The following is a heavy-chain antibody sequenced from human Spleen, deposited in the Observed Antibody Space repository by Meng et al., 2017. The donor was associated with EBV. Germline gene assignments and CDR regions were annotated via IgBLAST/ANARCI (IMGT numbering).Heavy chain of an antibody. V-gene: IGHV3-74*01. J-gene: IGHJ4*02. CDR3: TWMGSGVPY. Sequence: VELGEPGRGLVQPGGSLRLSCAASGFTFSNYWMHWVRQAPGKGLVWVSCINSDGSITSYADSVKGRFTISRDNAKNMLYLQMNSLRAEDTAVYYCTWMGSGVPYWGQGTLVTVSS. D-gene: IGHD6-25*01. CDR2: INSDGSIT. CDR1: GFTFSNYW.